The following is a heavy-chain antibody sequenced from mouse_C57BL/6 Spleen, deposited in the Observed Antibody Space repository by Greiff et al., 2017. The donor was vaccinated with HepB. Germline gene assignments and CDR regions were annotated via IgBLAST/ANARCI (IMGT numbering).Heavy chain of an antibody. J-gene: IGHJ2*01. V-gene: IGHV1-75*01. CDR1: GYTFTDYY. D-gene: IGHD1-1*01. CDR2: IIPGSGST. Sequence: QVQLQQSGPELVKPGASVKISCKASGYTFTDYYINWVKQRPGQGLEWIGRIIPGSGSTYYDEKFKGKATLTVDKSSSTAYMRLSSLTSEDSAVYFCAKALYGRADYWGQGTTLTVSS. CDR3: AKALYGRADY.